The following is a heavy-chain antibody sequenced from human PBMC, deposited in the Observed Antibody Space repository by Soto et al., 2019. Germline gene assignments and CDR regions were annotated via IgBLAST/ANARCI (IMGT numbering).Heavy chain of an antibody. CDR3: ARSTGAGYDFWSGPSTPFDY. D-gene: IGHD3-3*01. V-gene: IGHV1-3*04. Sequence: VASVKVSCKASGYPFTSHALHWVRQAPGQRLEWMGWINTGNGNTKYSQKFQGRVTITRDTSASTVYMELSSLTSEDTAVYYCARSTGAGYDFWSGPSTPFDYWGQGTLVTVSS. CDR1: GYPFTSHA. CDR2: INTGNGNT. J-gene: IGHJ4*02.